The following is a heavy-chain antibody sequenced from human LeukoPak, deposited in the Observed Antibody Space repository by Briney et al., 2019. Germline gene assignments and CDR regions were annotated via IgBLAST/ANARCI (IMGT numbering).Heavy chain of an antibody. J-gene: IGHJ6*02. CDR3: ARGPHYDILTGFYYYYGMDV. D-gene: IGHD3-9*01. V-gene: IGHV4-59*01. Sequence: SETLSLTCTVSGGSISSYYWSWIRQPPGKGLEWIGYIYYSGSTNYNPSLKSRVTISVDTSKNQFSLKLSSVTAADTAVYYCARGPHYDILTGFYYYYGMDVWGQGTTVTVSS. CDR1: GGSISSYY. CDR2: IYYSGST.